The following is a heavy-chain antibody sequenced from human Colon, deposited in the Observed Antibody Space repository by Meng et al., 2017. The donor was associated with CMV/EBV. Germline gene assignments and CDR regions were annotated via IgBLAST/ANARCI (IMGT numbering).Heavy chain of an antibody. J-gene: IGHJ4*02. CDR1: GFTFSSYG. V-gene: IGHV3-30*02. D-gene: IGHD2-2*01. CDR3: AKVAHRVVPYYFDY. Sequence: GGSLRLSCAASGFTFSSYGMVWVRQAPGKGLEWVAFIRYDGSNKYYADSVKGRFTISRDNSRNTLYLQMNSLRAEDTAVYYCAKVAHRVVPYYFDYWGQGTLVTVSS. CDR2: IRYDGSNK.